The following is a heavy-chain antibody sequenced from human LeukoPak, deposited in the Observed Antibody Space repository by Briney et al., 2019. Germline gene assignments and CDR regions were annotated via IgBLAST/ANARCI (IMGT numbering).Heavy chain of an antibody. V-gene: IGHV3-21*01. CDR1: GFTFSNYS. J-gene: IGHJ4*02. Sequence: GGSLRLSCAASGFTFSNYSMNWVRQAPGKGLEWVSSISSSSSYIYYADSVKGRFTISRDNAKNSLYLQMNSLRAEDTAVYYCARADRSGSYYEDWGQGTLVTVSS. CDR3: ARADRSGSYYED. CDR2: ISSSSSYI. D-gene: IGHD3-10*01.